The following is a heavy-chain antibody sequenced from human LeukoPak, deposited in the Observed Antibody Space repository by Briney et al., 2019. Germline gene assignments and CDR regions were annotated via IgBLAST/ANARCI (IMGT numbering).Heavy chain of an antibody. CDR2: ISWNSGSI. CDR3: AKEWLQGLFDY. J-gene: IGHJ4*02. D-gene: IGHD5-18*01. CDR1: GGSFSGYY. Sequence: LSLTCAVYGGSFSGYYWSWIRQPPGKGLEWVSGISWNSGSIGYADSVKGRFTISRDNAKNSLYLQMNSLRAEDTALYYCAKEWLQGLFDYWGQGTLVTVSS. V-gene: IGHV3-9*01.